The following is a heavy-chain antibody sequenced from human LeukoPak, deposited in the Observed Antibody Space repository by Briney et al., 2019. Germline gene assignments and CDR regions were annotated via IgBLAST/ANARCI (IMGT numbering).Heavy chain of an antibody. Sequence: SETLSLTCTVSGYSISSGYYWGWIRQPPGKGLEWIGGIYHSGSTYYNPSLKSRVTISVDTSKNQFSLKLSSVTAADTAVYYCARVTSGFDYWGQGTLVTVSS. CDR1: GYSISSGYY. CDR2: IYHSGST. CDR3: ARVTSGFDY. D-gene: IGHD2-2*01. J-gene: IGHJ4*02. V-gene: IGHV4-38-2*02.